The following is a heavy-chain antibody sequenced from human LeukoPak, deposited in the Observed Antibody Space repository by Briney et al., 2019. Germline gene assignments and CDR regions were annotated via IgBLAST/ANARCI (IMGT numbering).Heavy chain of an antibody. CDR3: ARGECRDGYNCGYYYYYMDV. CDR1: GGTFSSYA. J-gene: IGHJ6*03. Sequence: SVKVSCKASGGTFSSYAISWVRQAPGQGLEWMGGIIPIFGTANYAQKFQGRVTITADESTSTAYMELSSLRSEDTAVNYCARGECRDGYNCGYYYYYMDVWGKGTTVTVSS. V-gene: IGHV1-69*13. CDR2: IIPIFGTA. D-gene: IGHD5-24*01.